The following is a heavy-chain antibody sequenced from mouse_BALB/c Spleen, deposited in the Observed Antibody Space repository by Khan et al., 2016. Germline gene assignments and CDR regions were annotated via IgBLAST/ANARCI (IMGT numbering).Heavy chain of an antibody. J-gene: IGHJ2*01. CDR1: GYSITSGYV. CDR2: ISSSGSN. V-gene: IGHV3-1*02. Sequence: EVQLQESGPDLVKPSQSLSLPCTVTGYSITSGYVWQWIQQFPGNQLDWRGYISSSGSNNYNPSLKSHISITRDTSKNQFFLQLNSVTTEDTATYYCARTARIKCWGLRTTLTVSS. D-gene: IGHD1-2*01. CDR3: ARTARIKC.